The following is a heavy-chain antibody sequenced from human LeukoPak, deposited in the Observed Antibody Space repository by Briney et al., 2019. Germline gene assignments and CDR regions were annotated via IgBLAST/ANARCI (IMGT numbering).Heavy chain of an antibody. CDR3: ARDLISITGTGGFDY. CDR2: TYYRSKGYN. D-gene: IGHD1-20*01. V-gene: IGHV6-1*01. Sequence: AXDWXRXSPSGGLEXLGRTYYRSKGYNDYAVSVKSLITINPDTPKNQFSLQLNSVTPEDTAVYYCARDLISITGTGGFDYWGQGTLVTVSS. CDR1: A. J-gene: IGHJ4*02.